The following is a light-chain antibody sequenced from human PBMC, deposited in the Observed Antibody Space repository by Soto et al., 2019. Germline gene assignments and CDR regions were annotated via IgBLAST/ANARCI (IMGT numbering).Light chain of an antibody. Sequence: DIQMTQSPSSLSASVGDRVTITCRASQSIYSSLNWYHQKPGKAPKLLIYAASNLQSGVPSRFSGSGSGTDFTLSIISLQPEDFATYYCQQSYSAPYTFGQGTKLAI. V-gene: IGKV1-39*01. CDR2: AAS. J-gene: IGKJ2*01. CDR3: QQSYSAPYT. CDR1: QSIYSS.